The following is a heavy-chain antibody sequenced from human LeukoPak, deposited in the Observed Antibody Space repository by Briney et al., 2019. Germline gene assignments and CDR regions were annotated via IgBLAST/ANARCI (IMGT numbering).Heavy chain of an antibody. CDR3: AKDPNGDYVGTFDM. CDR2: ISGNGGRT. Sequence: GGSLRLSCAASGFTFRNYYMHWVRQAPGKGLEWVSFISGNGGRTDYAESVKGRFTISRDNSKNTVYLQMNSLRDEDTATYYCAKDPNGDYVGTFDMWGQGTMVTVSS. D-gene: IGHD4-17*01. CDR1: GFTFRNYY. V-gene: IGHV3-23*01. J-gene: IGHJ3*02.